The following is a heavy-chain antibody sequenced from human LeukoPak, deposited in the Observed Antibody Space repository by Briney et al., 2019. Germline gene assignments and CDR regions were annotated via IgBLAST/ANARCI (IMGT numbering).Heavy chain of an antibody. J-gene: IGHJ4*02. D-gene: IGHD5/OR15-5a*01. CDR2: IYPGDSGT. CDR1: GYSFSSYW. CDR3: ARLSGLYYFDY. Sequence: GESLKISCKGSGYSFSSYWSGWVRQMPGKGLEWMGIIYPGDSGTRYSPSFQGQVTFSADKSISTAYLQWSSLKASDTAMYYCARLSGLYYFDYWGQGTLVSVSS. V-gene: IGHV5-51*01.